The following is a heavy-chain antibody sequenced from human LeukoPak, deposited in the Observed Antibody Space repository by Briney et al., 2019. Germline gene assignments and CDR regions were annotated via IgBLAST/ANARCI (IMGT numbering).Heavy chain of an antibody. J-gene: IGHJ3*02. CDR3: ARVAGVFWNTRYTNAFDI. V-gene: IGHV1-8*01. CDR2: MNPDSGNT. CDR1: GYTFTSYD. D-gene: IGHD1/OR15-1a*01. Sequence: ASVKVSCKASGYTFTSYDINWVRQATGQGLEWMGWMNPDSGNTGYAQKFQGRVTMTRNTSISTAYMELSSLRSDDTAVYYCARVAGVFWNTRYTNAFDIWGQGTMVTVSS.